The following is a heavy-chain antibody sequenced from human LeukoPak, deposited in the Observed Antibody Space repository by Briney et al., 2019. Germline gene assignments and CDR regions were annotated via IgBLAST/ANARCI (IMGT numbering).Heavy chain of an antibody. J-gene: IGHJ4*02. CDR2: IYPGDSDT. CDR1: GYRFTSYW. CDR3: ARLSYDFWSGYYLDY. V-gene: IGHV5-51*01. D-gene: IGHD3-3*01. Sequence: GESLKISCKGSGYRFTSYWIGWVRQLPGKGLEWMGIIYPGDSDTRYSPSFQGQVTISADKSISTAYLQWSSLKASDTAMYYCARLSYDFWSGYYLDYWGQGTLVTVSS.